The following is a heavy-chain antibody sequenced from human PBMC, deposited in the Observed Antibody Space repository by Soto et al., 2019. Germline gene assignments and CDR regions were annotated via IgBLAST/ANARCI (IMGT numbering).Heavy chain of an antibody. Sequence: QVQLQQWGAGLLKPSETLSLTCAVYGGSFSGYYWSWIRQPPGKGLEWIGEINHSGSTNYSPSLKSRVTISVDTSKNQFSLKLCSVTAADTAVYYCASVTGVPAASMDVWGQGTTVTVSS. V-gene: IGHV4-34*01. CDR1: GGSFSGYY. D-gene: IGHD2-2*01. CDR2: INHSGST. CDR3: ASVTGVPAASMDV. J-gene: IGHJ6*02.